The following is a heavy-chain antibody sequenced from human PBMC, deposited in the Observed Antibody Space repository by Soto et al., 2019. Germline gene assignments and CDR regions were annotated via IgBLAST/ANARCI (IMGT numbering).Heavy chain of an antibody. Sequence: SLTLSLSRAISGDSVASKRAAGNWIRQSPSDALDWLRSTSYQSRWYNDYAVSVKTRIALTPVTSKNHFSLHLNSVTPEDSAVYYCASTTSVFDYWGHGTQVTVSS. D-gene: IGHD1-1*01. CDR3: ASTTSVFDY. J-gene: IGHJ4*01. CDR1: GDSVASKRAA. CDR2: TSYQSRWYN. V-gene: IGHV6-1*01.